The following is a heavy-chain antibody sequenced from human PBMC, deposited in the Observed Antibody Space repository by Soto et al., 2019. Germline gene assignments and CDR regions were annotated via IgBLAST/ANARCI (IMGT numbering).Heavy chain of an antibody. CDR2: IFSNDEK. Sequence: QVTLKESGPVLVKPTETLALTCTVSGFSLSKAKMGMTWIRQPPGKALEWLAHIFSNDEKSYSTSLKSRLTISKDTSKSQVVLTMTNMDPVDTATYYCARISRDGYNYLDYWGQGTLVTVSS. CDR1: GFSLSKAKMG. D-gene: IGHD5-12*01. J-gene: IGHJ4*02. CDR3: ARISRDGYNYLDY. V-gene: IGHV2-26*01.